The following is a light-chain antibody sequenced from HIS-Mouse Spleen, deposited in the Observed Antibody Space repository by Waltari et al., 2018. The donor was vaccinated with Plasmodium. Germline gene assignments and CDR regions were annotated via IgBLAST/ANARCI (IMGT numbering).Light chain of an antibody. V-gene: IGLV3-21*02. CDR2: DDS. Sequence: SYVLTPPPSVSVAPGQTARITCGGNNIGSKSGHWYQQKPGQDPVLVVYDDSDRPSGIPERFSGSNSGNTATLTISRVEAGDEADYYCQVWDSSSDHVVFGGGTKLTVL. J-gene: IGLJ2*01. CDR3: QVWDSSSDHVV. CDR1: NIGSKS.